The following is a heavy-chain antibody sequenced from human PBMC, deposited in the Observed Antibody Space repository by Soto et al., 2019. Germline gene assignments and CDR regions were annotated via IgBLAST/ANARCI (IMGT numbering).Heavy chain of an antibody. CDR2: IIPIFGTA. J-gene: IGHJ6*02. CDR3: ARTPRGDDCLTRYDYYYYGMDV. Sequence: SVKVSCKASGGTFSSYAISWVRQAPGQGLEWMGGIIPIFGTANYAQKFQGRVTITADESTSTAYMELSSLRSEDTAVYYCARTPRGDDCLTRYDYYYYGMDVWGQGTTVTVSS. D-gene: IGHD2-21*02. CDR1: GGTFSSYA. V-gene: IGHV1-69*13.